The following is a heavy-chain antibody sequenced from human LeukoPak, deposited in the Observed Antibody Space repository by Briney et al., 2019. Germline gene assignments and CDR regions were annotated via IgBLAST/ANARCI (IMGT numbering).Heavy chain of an antibody. D-gene: IGHD3-22*01. J-gene: IGHJ3*02. CDR1: GYTFTSYY. CDR3: ARDTSDITMIVVYKFGDDAFDI. CDR2: INPSGGST. V-gene: IGHV1-46*01. Sequence: GASVKVSCKASGYTFTSYYMHWVRQAPGQGLEWMGIINPSGGSTSYAQKFQGRVTMTRDTSTSTVYMELSSLRSEDTAVYYCARDTSDITMIVVYKFGDDAFDIWGQGTMVTVSS.